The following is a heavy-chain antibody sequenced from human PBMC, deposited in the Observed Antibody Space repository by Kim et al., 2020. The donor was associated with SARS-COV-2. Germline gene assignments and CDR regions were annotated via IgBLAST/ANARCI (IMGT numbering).Heavy chain of an antibody. CDR1: GFTFSSYG. V-gene: IGHV3-33*01. D-gene: IGHD6-19*01. CDR3: ARDFPALGSGWDTAVWEKDV. CDR2: IWYDGSNK. Sequence: GGSLRLSCAASGFTFSSYGMHWVRQAPGKGLEWVAVIWYDGSNKYYGDSVKGRFTISRDNSKNTLYLQMNSLRAEDTAVYYCARDFPALGSGWDTAVWEKDVGGQGTTGTVSS. J-gene: IGHJ6*02.